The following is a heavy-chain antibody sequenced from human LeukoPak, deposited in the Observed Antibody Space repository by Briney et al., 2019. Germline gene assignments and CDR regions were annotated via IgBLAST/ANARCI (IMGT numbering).Heavy chain of an antibody. CDR3: ARDWSGERAFDI. CDR2: IYYSGST. V-gene: IGHV4-59*12. CDR1: GGSISSYY. D-gene: IGHD3-10*01. J-gene: IGHJ3*02. Sequence: SETLSLTCTVSGGSISSYYWSWIRQPPGKGLEWIGYIYYSGSTNYNPSLKSRVTMSVDTSKNQFSLNLSSVTAEDTAIYYCARDWSGERAFDIWGQGTLVT.